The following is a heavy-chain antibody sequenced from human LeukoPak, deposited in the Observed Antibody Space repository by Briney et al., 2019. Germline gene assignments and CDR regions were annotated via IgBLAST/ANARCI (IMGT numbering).Heavy chain of an antibody. D-gene: IGHD7-27*01. CDR3: AIDPNWGTHS. J-gene: IGHJ4*02. CDR1: GFTFSTYT. Sequence: GSLLLSCAASGFTFSTYTMYWVRHPPGKRLEWVSIIGNNGGGIHYADSVRGRFTISRDNSKNALYLQMNSLRVEDTAVYYCAIDPNWGTHSWGQGVLVTVSS. CDR2: IGNNGGGI. V-gene: IGHV3-23*01.